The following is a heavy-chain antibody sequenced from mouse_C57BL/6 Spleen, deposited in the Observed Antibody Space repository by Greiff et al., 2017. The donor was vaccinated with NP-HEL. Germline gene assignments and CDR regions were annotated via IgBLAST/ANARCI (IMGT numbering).Heavy chain of an antibody. CDR3: AIYGNYRFDY. J-gene: IGHJ2*01. CDR2: IYPGDGDT. Sequence: QVQLQQSGPELVKPGASVKISCKASGYAFSSSWMNWVKQRPGKGLEWIGRIYPGDGDTNYNGKFKGKATLTADKSSSTAYMQLSSLTSEDSAVYFCAIYGNYRFDYWGQGTTLTVSS. D-gene: IGHD2-1*01. V-gene: IGHV1-82*01. CDR1: GYAFSSSW.